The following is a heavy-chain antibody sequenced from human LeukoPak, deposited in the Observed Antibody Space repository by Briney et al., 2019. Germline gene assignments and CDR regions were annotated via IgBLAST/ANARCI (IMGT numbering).Heavy chain of an antibody. D-gene: IGHD6-13*01. J-gene: IGHJ4*02. CDR3: AKDLDIAAAGILDY. Sequence: GGSLRLSCAASGFTFSSYAMSWVRQAPGKGLEWVSAISGSGGSTYYADSVKGRFTISRYNSKNTLYLQMNSLRAEDTAVYYCAKDLDIAAAGILDYWGQGTLVTVSS. CDR1: GFTFSSYA. V-gene: IGHV3-23*01. CDR2: ISGSGGST.